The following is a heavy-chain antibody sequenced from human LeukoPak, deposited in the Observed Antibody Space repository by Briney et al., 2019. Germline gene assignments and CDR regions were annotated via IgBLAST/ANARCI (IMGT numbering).Heavy chain of an antibody. V-gene: IGHV1-18*01. CDR2: ISAYNGNT. CDR1: GYTFTSYG. CDR3: ARDLYYYDSSGYPTLGY. J-gene: IGHJ4*02. D-gene: IGHD3-22*01. Sequence: ASVKVSCKASGYTFTSYGISWVRQAPGQGLEWMGWISAYNGNTNYAQKLQGRVTMTTDTSTSTAYMELRSLRSDDTAVYYCARDLYYYDSSGYPTLGYWGQGTLATVSS.